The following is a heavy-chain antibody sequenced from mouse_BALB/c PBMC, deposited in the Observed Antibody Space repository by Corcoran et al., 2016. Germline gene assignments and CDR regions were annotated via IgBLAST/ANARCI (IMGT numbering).Heavy chain of an antibody. CDR2: INTYTGEP. CDR3: ARDWDAY. V-gene: IGHV9-3-1*01. Sequence: QIQLVQSGPELKKPGETVKISCKASGYTFTNYGMNWVKQAPGKGLKWMGWINTYTGEPTYADDFKGRFAFSLETSASTAYLQINNLKNEDTATYFCARDWDAYWGQGTLVTVSA. D-gene: IGHD4-1*01. J-gene: IGHJ3*01. CDR1: GYTFTNYG.